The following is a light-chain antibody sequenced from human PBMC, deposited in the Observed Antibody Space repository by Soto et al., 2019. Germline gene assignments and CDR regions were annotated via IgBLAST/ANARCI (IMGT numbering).Light chain of an antibody. J-gene: IGKJ5*01. CDR3: QQRSNWPIT. CDR2: DAS. CDR1: QSVSSF. Sequence: EIVLTQSPATLSLSPGERATLSCRASQSVSSFLAWFQQRPGQAPRLLIYDASNRATGIPARFSGSGSGTDFILTISRLEPEDFALYYCQQRSNWPITFGQGTRLEI. V-gene: IGKV3-11*01.